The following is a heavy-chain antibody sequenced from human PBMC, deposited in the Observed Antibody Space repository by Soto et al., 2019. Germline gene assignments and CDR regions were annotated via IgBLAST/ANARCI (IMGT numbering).Heavy chain of an antibody. Sequence: EVQLLESGGGLVQPGGSLRLSCAASGFTFSSYAMSWVRQAPGKGLEWVSGISGSGGSTYYADSVKGRFTISRDNSKNTLYLQMNSLRAEDTAVYYCARGYGGYGSYFDCWGQGTLVTVSS. V-gene: IGHV3-23*01. CDR3: ARGYGGYGSYFDC. CDR2: ISGSGGST. J-gene: IGHJ4*02. D-gene: IGHD5-12*01. CDR1: GFTFSSYA.